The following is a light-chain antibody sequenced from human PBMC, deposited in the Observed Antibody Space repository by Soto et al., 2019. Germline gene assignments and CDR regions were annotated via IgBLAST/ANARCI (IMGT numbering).Light chain of an antibody. CDR2: DVS. V-gene: IGKV1-33*01. Sequence: DIQMTQSPSSLSASVGDRVTITCQASLDIGHFLNWFQHRPGKAPRLLIHDVSILEAGVPSRFSGSGSGIDFTLTINNLQPEDVATYYCQQYDNVLPITFGQGTRLEIK. CDR3: QQYDNVLPIT. J-gene: IGKJ5*01. CDR1: LDIGHF.